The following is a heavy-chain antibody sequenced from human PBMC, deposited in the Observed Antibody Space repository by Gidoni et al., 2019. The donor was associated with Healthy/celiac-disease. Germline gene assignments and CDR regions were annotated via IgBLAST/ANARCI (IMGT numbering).Heavy chain of an antibody. Sequence: QVQLVESGGGVVQPGRSLRLSCAASGFTFSSYGMDWVRQAPGKGLAWVAVISYDGSNKYYADSVKGRFTISRDNSKNTLYLQMNSLRAEDTAVYYCAKDGPGYCSGGSSCYYHYGMDVWGQGTTVTVSS. J-gene: IGHJ6*02. CDR1: GFTFSSYG. D-gene: IGHD2-15*01. CDR2: ISYDGSNK. CDR3: AKDGPGYCSGGSSCYYHYGMDV. V-gene: IGHV3-30*18.